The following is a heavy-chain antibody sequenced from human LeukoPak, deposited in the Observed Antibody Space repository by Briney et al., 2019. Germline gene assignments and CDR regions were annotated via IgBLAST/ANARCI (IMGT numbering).Heavy chain of an antibody. CDR3: AREIPSRVGAVTTWGGHFDY. Sequence: SETLSLTCTVSGGSISSSSYYWGWIRQPPGKGLEWIGEINHSGSTNYNPSLKSRVTISVDTSKNQFSLKLSSVTAADTAVYYCAREIPSRVGAVTTWGGHFDYWGQGTLVTVSS. D-gene: IGHD4-17*01. J-gene: IGHJ4*02. CDR1: GGSISSSSYY. V-gene: IGHV4-39*07. CDR2: INHSGST.